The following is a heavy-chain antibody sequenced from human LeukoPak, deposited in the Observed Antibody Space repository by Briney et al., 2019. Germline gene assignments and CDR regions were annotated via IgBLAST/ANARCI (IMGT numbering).Heavy chain of an antibody. Sequence: GGSLRLPCAASGFTFDSYAMSWVRQAPGKGLEWVSSISGSGDRTYYADSVKGRFTVSRDNSKNRLFLQMNSLRAEDTAVYYCAKLPPSSGWYYFDYWGQGTLVTVSS. CDR2: ISGSGDRT. D-gene: IGHD6-19*01. J-gene: IGHJ4*02. CDR1: GFTFDSYA. V-gene: IGHV3-23*01. CDR3: AKLPPSSGWYYFDY.